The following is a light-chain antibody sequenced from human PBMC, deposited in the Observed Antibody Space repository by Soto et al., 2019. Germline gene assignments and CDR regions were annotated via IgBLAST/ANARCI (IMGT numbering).Light chain of an antibody. CDR1: SSDVGAYNF. CDR2: EVT. J-gene: IGLJ3*02. Sequence: QSALTQPASVSGSPGQSITISCTGTSSDVGAYNFVSWYQQHPGKAPKLMIYEVTNRPSGVSNRFSGSKSGNTASLTISGLQAEDEADYYCNSYTNSSTLVVFGGGTKVTVL. CDR3: NSYTNSSTLVV. V-gene: IGLV2-14*01.